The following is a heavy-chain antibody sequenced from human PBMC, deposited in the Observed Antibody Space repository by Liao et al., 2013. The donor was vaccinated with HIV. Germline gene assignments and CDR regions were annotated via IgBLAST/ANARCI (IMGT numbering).Heavy chain of an antibody. CDR1: GESFSGYY. D-gene: IGHD5-18*01. CDR2: IIHSGNS. V-gene: IGHV4-34*01. J-gene: IGHJ3*02. CDR3: ARGAGYSYGRRMDI. Sequence: QVQLQQWGAGQLKTSETLSLTCAVYGESFSGYYWTWIRQSPGEGLEWIGDIIHSGNSNYNPSLKSRVTISVDTSMNQFSLKVSSVTAADTAVYYCARGAGYSYGRRMDIWGQGTMVTVSS.